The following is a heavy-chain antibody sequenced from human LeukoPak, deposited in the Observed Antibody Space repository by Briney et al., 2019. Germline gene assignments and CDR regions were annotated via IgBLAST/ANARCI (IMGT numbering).Heavy chain of an antibody. D-gene: IGHD3-22*01. V-gene: IGHV3-23*01. Sequence: GGSLRLSCAASEFTFSKIGMTWLRQAPGKGLEWVSTISAGGQTTFYADSVRGRLIISRDNSRNTLYLQMNSLSSADTAVYYCARAPTRPTLIVFDLYFDYWGQGSLVTVSS. CDR2: ISAGGQTT. J-gene: IGHJ4*02. CDR1: EFTFSKIG. CDR3: ARAPTRPTLIVFDLYFDY.